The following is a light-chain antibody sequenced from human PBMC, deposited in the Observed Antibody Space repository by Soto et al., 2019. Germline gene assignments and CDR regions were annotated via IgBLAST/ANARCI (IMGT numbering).Light chain of an antibody. Sequence: QSALAQPRSVSGSPGQLLTISCTGTSSDVDDYRYVSWYQQYPGKAPKLVIYDGNKRPSGVPDRFSGSNSGNTASLTISGLQAEDEADYYCQAYDYSLTAMVFGGGTKLTVL. V-gene: IGLV2-11*01. CDR1: SSDVDDYRY. J-gene: IGLJ3*02. CDR3: QAYDYSLTAMV. CDR2: DGN.